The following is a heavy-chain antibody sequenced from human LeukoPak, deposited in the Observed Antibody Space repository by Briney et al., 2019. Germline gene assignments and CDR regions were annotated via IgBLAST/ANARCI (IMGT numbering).Heavy chain of an antibody. Sequence: GASVKVSCKASGGTFSSYAISWVRQAPGQGLEWMGGIIPIFGTANYAQKFQGRVTITADKSTSTAYMELRSLRSDDTAVYYCARDPIEAAAGIKSFDIWGQGTMVTVSS. CDR2: IIPIFGTA. J-gene: IGHJ3*02. CDR3: ARDPIEAAAGIKSFDI. CDR1: GGTFSSYA. D-gene: IGHD6-13*01. V-gene: IGHV1-69*06.